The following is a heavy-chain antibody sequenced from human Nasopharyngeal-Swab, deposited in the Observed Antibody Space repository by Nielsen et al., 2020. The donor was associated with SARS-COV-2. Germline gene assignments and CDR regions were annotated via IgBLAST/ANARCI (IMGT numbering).Heavy chain of an antibody. D-gene: IGHD6-13*01. V-gene: IGHV3-13*01. J-gene: IGHJ6*02. CDR2: IGTAGDT. Sequence: GESLKISCAASGFTFSSYDMHWVCQATGKGLEWVSAIGTAGDTYYPGSVKGRFTISRENAKNSLYLQMNSLRAGDTAVYYCARDRVDSSSWGYYYYGMDVWGQGTTVTVSS. CDR3: ARDRVDSSSWGYYYYGMDV. CDR1: GFTFSSYD.